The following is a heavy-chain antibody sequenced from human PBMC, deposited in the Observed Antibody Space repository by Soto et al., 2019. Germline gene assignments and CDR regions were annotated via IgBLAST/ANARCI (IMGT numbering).Heavy chain of an antibody. J-gene: IGHJ4*02. CDR1: GFTFSDYY. Sequence: QVQLVEAGGGLVKPGGSLRLSCAVSGFTFSDYYMTWIRQAPGKGLEWVSYISSSTSHKNYADSVKGRFTISRDNAKNSLFVQMTSLRAEDTAVYYCARGRGAAADYFDFWGQGTLVTVSS. D-gene: IGHD6-13*01. CDR3: ARGRGAAADYFDF. V-gene: IGHV3-11*05. CDR2: ISSSTSHK.